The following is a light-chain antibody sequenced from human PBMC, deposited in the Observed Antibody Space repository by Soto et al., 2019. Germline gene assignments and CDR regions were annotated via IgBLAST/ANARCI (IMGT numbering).Light chain of an antibody. V-gene: IGLV2-11*01. Sequence: QSALTQPRSVSGSPGQSVTISCTGTSSDVGGYNYVSWYQQHPGKAPKLMIHDVTKRPSGVPDRFSGSKSGNRASLTISGLQAEDEADYSCCSYAGSYSFDVIFGGGTKLTVL. CDR2: DVT. J-gene: IGLJ2*01. CDR3: CSYAGSYSFDVI. CDR1: SSDVGGYNY.